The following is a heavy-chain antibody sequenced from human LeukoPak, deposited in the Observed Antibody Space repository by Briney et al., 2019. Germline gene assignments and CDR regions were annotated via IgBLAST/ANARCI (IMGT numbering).Heavy chain of an antibody. V-gene: IGHV3-72*01. CDR1: GFTFSDHY. Sequence: PGGSLRLSCVVSGFTFSDHYMDWVRQAPGKGLEWVGRSRNRANSYTTEYAPSVKGRFTISREDTKNSLYLQMKSLKTEDTAVYYCARAPPIGVTYSFGFWGQGTLVTVSS. J-gene: IGHJ4*02. CDR2: SRNRANSYTT. D-gene: IGHD2-21*02. CDR3: ARAPPIGVTYSFGF.